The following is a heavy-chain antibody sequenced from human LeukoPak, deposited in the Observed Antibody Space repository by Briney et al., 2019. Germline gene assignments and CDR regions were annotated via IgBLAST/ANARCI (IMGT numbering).Heavy chain of an antibody. D-gene: IGHD3-10*01. J-gene: IGHJ4*02. CDR3: ARQGRDYYGSPLDY. Sequence: GASLKISCKGSGYSFSSYWIGWVRQLPGKGLEWMGIIYPGDSDTRYSPSFQGQVTISADKSISTAYLQCSSLEASDTAMYCCARQGRDYYGSPLDYWGQGTLVTVSS. V-gene: IGHV5-51*01. CDR1: GYSFSSYW. CDR2: IYPGDSDT.